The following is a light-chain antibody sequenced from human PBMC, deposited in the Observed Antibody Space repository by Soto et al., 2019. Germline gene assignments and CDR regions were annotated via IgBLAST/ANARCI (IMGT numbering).Light chain of an antibody. V-gene: IGKV3-20*01. CDR1: QSISSSF. CDR2: GAS. CDR3: QQYGTSPPLT. Sequence: EIVLTQSPGTLSLSPWEIATLSCRAGQSISSSFLAWYQQKPGQAPRLLIYGASSRATGIPDRFSGSGSATDFTLTISRLEPEDFAVYYCQQYGTSPPLTFGGGTKVDIK. J-gene: IGKJ4*01.